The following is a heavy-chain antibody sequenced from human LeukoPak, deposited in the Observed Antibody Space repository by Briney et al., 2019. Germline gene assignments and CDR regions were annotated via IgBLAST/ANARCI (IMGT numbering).Heavy chain of an antibody. V-gene: IGHV3-30*03. CDR2: IPYDGSNK. J-gene: IGHJ4*02. Sequence: PGGSLRLSCAASGFTFSSYGMHWVRQAPGKGLEWVAVIPYDGSNKYYADSVKGRFTISRDNSKNTLYLQMNSLRAEDTAVYYCARVVYDSSGYYDLDYWGQGTLVTVSS. D-gene: IGHD3-22*01. CDR3: ARVVYDSSGYYDLDY. CDR1: GFTFSSYG.